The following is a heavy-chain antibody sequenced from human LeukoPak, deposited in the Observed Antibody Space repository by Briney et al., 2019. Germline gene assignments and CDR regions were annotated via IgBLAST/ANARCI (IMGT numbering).Heavy chain of an antibody. CDR3: ARDGSGSIDLDY. CDR2: VDNDGRGT. Sequence: GGSLRLSCSASGFTYSAYWMHWVRQAPGKGLVWVSYVDNDGRGTAYVDSVKGRFTISRDNAKNTVYLQMNSLRVDDTAVYYCARDGSGSIDLDYWGQGTLVTVSS. D-gene: IGHD3-3*01. V-gene: IGHV3-74*01. CDR1: GFTYSAYW. J-gene: IGHJ4*02.